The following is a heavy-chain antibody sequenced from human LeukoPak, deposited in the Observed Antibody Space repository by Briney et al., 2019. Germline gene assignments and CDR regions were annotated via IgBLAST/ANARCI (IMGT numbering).Heavy chain of an antibody. Sequence: GASVKVSCKASGYTFTGYSMHWVRQAPGQGLEWMGWINPNSGGTKYAQKFQGRVTMTRDTSMTTVYMELSRLRSDDTAVYYCARDYSGSYFYGLWGQGTLVTVSS. CDR3: ARDYSGSYFYGL. CDR2: INPNSGGT. CDR1: GYTFTGYS. J-gene: IGHJ4*02. V-gene: IGHV1-2*02. D-gene: IGHD1-26*01.